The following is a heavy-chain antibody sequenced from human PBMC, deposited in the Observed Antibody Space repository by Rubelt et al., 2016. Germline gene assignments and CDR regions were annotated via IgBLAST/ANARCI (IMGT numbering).Heavy chain of an antibody. J-gene: IGHJ5*02. Sequence: GLEWVSTISESGGGTYYADSVKGRFTISRDNSNHTLYLRMNSLRAEDTAIYYCARDSDGYESLGQGTLSPSPQ. D-gene: IGHD2-2*03. CDR2: ISESGGGT. CDR3: ARDSDGYES. V-gene: IGHV3-23*01.